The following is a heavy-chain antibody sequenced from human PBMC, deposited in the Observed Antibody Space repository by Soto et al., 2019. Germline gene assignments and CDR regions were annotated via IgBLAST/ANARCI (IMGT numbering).Heavy chain of an antibody. CDR1: GGSISSSSYY. J-gene: IGHJ6*02. Sequence: QLQLQESGPGLVKPSETLSLTCTVSGGSISSSSYYWGWIRQPPGKGLEWIGSIYYSGSTYYNPSLKSRVTISVDTSKNPSSLKLSSLTAAATAAYYCASLSPDPADDSYYGMDVWGQGTTVTVSS. CDR2: IYYSGST. V-gene: IGHV4-39*02. CDR3: ASLSPDPADDSYYGMDV.